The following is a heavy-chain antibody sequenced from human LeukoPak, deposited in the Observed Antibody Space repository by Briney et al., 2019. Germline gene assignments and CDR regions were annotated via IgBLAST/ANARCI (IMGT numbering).Heavy chain of an antibody. CDR2: INPSGGST. D-gene: IGHD2-2*01. J-gene: IGHJ4*02. Sequence: ASVKVSCKASGYTFTSYYMHWVRQAPGQGLEWMGIINPSGGSTSYAQKFQGRVTMTRDMSTSTVYMELSSLRPEDTAVYYCARERYCSSTSCSTFDYWGQGTLVTVSS. CDR1: GYTFTSYY. CDR3: ARERYCSSTSCSTFDY. V-gene: IGHV1-46*01.